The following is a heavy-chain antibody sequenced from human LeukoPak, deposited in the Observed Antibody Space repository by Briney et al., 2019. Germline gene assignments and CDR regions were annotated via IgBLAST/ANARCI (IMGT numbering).Heavy chain of an antibody. CDR2: INPKRGGT. Sequence: VKVSCKASGYTFTDYYMHWGRQAPGQGLEWMGWINPKRGGTNYAQKFQGRVTMTRDTSISTAYMELSRLRSDDTAVYYCARVVSGLPYYFDYWGQGTLVTVSS. D-gene: IGHD6-19*01. CDR3: ARVVSGLPYYFDY. V-gene: IGHV1-2*02. CDR1: GYTFTDYY. J-gene: IGHJ4*02.